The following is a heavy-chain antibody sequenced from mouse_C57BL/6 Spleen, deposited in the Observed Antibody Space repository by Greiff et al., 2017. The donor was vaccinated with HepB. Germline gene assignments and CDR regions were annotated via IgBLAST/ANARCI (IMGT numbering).Heavy chain of an antibody. J-gene: IGHJ2*01. CDR3: ARLYGSRGYYFDY. V-gene: IGHV5-17*01. CDR2: ISSGSSTI. Sequence: EVQLVESGGGLVKPGGSLKLSCAASGFTFSDYGMHWVRQAPEKGLEWVAYISSGSSTIYYADTVKGRFTISRDNAKNTLFLQMTSLRSEDTAMYYCARLYGSRGYYFDYWGQGTTLTVSS. CDR1: GFTFSDYG. D-gene: IGHD1-1*01.